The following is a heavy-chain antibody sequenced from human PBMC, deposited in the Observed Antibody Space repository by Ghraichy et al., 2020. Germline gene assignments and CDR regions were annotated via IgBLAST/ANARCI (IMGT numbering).Heavy chain of an antibody. CDR3: ARGPRITIFGVVKGRDYMDV. V-gene: IGHV4-34*01. J-gene: IGHJ6*03. Sequence: SETLSLTCAVYGGSFSGYYWSWIRQPPGKGLEWIGEINHSGSTNYNPSLKSRVTISVDTSKNQFSLKLSSVTAADTAVYYCARGPRITIFGVVKGRDYMDVWGKGTTVTVSS. D-gene: IGHD3-3*01. CDR1: GGSFSGYY. CDR2: INHSGST.